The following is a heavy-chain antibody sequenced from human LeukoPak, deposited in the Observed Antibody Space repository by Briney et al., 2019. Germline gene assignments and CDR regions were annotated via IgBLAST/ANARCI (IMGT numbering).Heavy chain of an antibody. D-gene: IGHD3-22*01. CDR3: ARRGSSGSNDY. CDR2: IYPGDSDT. V-gene: IGHV5-51*07. CDR1: GYRFTNYW. Sequence: GESLKISCKGSGYRFTNYWIGWVHQTPGKGLEWMGIIYPGDSDTRYSPSFQGQVTISADKSISTAYLQWSSLKASDTAMYYCARRGSSGSNDYWGQGTLVTVSS. J-gene: IGHJ4*02.